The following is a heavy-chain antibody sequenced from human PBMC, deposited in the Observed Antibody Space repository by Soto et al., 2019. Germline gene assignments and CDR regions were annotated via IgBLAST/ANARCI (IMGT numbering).Heavy chain of an antibody. J-gene: IGHJ4*02. Sequence: GESLKISCKVSGYSFTSYWIGWVRQMPGKGLEWMGIIYPGDSDTRYSPSFQGQVTISADKSISTAYLQWRSLKASDTATYYCARLGFNYDFLSGYYCSHGYYQYFNSWGQGTLVTVSS. V-gene: IGHV5-51*01. CDR2: IYPGDSDT. CDR1: GYSFTSYW. CDR3: ARLGFNYDFLSGYYCSHGYYQYFNS. D-gene: IGHD3-3*01.